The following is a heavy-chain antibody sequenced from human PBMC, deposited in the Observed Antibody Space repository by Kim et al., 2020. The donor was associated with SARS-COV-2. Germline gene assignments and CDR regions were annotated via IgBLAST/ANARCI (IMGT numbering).Heavy chain of an antibody. J-gene: IGHJ4*02. D-gene: IGHD6-13*01. V-gene: IGHV3-11*04. Sequence: YYADSVKGRFTISRDNAKNSLYLQMNSLRAEDTAVYYCARGDWAAAGFGYWGQGTLVTVSS. CDR3: ARGDWAAAGFGY.